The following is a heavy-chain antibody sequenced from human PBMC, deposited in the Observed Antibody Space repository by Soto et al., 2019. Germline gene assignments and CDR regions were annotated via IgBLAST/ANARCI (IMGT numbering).Heavy chain of an antibody. J-gene: IGHJ4*02. CDR1: GLTFSTYE. D-gene: IGHD6-19*01. CDR2: ISSVESIT. Sequence: GSLRLSCAASGLTFSTYEMNWVRQAPGKGLEWVSYISSVESITYYADSVKGRFTISRDNAKNLLSLQMNSLRAEDTAIYYCARGVGGVLVAGFDYWGQGALVTVSS. V-gene: IGHV3-48*03. CDR3: ARGVGGVLVAGFDY.